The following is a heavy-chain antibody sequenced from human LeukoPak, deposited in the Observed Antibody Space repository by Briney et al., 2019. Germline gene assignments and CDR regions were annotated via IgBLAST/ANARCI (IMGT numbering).Heavy chain of an antibody. CDR1: VFTFSSYW. CDR2: IKQDGSEK. D-gene: IGHD2-15*01. Sequence: GGSLRLSCAASVFTFSSYWMSWVRQAPGKGLEWVANIKQDGSEKYYVDSVKGRFTISRDNAKNSLYLQMNSLRAEDTAVYYCARARVAAAISWFDPWGQGTLVTVSS. CDR3: ARARVAAAISWFDP. J-gene: IGHJ5*02. V-gene: IGHV3-7*04.